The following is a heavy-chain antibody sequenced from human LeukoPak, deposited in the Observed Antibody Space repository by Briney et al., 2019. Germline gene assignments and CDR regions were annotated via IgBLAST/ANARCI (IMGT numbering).Heavy chain of an antibody. V-gene: IGHV4-39*01. CDR1: GGSISSSSYY. Sequence: SETLSLTCTVSGGSISSSSYYWAWIRQPPGKGLEYIGSYSGSTYYNPSLKSRVTISVDTSKKQFSLKLSSVTAADTAVYYRVSPRGFSYGYFDCWGQGTLVTVSS. J-gene: IGHJ4*02. CDR3: VSPRGFSYGYFDC. CDR2: YSGST. D-gene: IGHD5-18*01.